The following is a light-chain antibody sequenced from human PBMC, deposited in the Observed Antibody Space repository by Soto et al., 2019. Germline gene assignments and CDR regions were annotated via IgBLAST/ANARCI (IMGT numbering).Light chain of an antibody. CDR3: QKYNSAPRT. J-gene: IGKJ1*01. Sequence: IHMTQSPSSLSASVGDRVTITCRASQGISNYLAWYQQKPGKVPKLLIYAASTLQSGVSSRFSGSGSGTDFTLTISSLQPEDVATYYCQKYNSAPRTFGQGTQVDIK. CDR2: AAS. CDR1: QGISNY. V-gene: IGKV1-27*01.